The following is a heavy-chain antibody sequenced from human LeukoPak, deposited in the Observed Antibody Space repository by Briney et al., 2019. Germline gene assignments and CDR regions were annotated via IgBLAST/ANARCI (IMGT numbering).Heavy chain of an antibody. J-gene: IGHJ4*02. CDR1: GFAFSRYG. CDR2: ISSSGGST. CDR3: VKDRGGDSVFDY. D-gene: IGHD4-17*01. V-gene: IGHV3-64*05. Sequence: GGSLRLSCSASGFAFSRYGMHWVRQAPGKGLEYVSSISSSGGSTNYADSVKGRFTISRDNSKDTLYVDMSSLRPEDTAVYYCVKDRGGDSVFDYWGQGTLVTVSS.